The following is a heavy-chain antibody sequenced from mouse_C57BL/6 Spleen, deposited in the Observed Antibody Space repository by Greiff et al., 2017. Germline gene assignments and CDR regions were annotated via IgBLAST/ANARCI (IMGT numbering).Heavy chain of an antibody. Sequence: QVQLQQSGAELVKPGASVKISCKASGYAFSSYWMNWVKQRPGKGLEWIGQIYPGDGDTNYNGKFKGKATLTADKSSSTAYMQLSSLTSEDSAVYFCAQIYYYGSFFDYWGQGTTLTVSS. V-gene: IGHV1-80*01. J-gene: IGHJ2*01. CDR3: AQIYYYGSFFDY. CDR1: GYAFSSYW. D-gene: IGHD1-1*01. CDR2: IYPGDGDT.